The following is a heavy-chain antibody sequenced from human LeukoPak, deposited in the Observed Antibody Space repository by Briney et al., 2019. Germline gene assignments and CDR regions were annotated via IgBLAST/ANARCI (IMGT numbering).Heavy chain of an antibody. J-gene: IGHJ4*02. CDR1: GFTFSSYG. Sequence: AGGSLRLSWATAGFTFSSYGMHWVRQAPGKGLEWVAVISYDGSNKYYADSVKGRFTISRDNSKNTLYLQMNSLRAEDTAVYYCAKTSQYSSGWSPFDYWGQGTLVTVSS. CDR3: AKTSQYSSGWSPFDY. D-gene: IGHD6-19*01. CDR2: ISYDGSNK. V-gene: IGHV3-30*18.